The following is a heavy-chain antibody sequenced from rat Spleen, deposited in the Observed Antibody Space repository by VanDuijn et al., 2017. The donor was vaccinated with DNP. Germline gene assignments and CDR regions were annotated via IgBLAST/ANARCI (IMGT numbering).Heavy chain of an antibody. CDR1: GFTFSNYY. J-gene: IGHJ1*01. V-gene: IGHV5-25*01. Sequence: EVQLVESGGGLVQPGRSLKLSCAASGFTFSNYYMAWVRQAPTKGLEWVASISTGRGNTYYRDSVKGRFTISRDNAKSTLYLQMDSLKSEDTATYYCARALWVSWYFDFWGPGTMVTVSS. CDR3: ARALWVSWYFDF. D-gene: IGHD1-7*01. CDR2: ISTGRGNT.